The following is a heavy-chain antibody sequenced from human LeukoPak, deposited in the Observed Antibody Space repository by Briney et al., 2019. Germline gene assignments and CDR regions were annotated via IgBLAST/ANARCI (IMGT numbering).Heavy chain of an antibody. CDR3: VSFYETY. CDR1: GNYW. Sequence: GGSLRLSCAASGNYWMHWVRQAPGKGLVWVSHINSDVSWTSYADSVKGRFTISKDNAKNTLYLQMNSLRAEDTAVYYCVSFYETYWGRGTLVTVSS. D-gene: IGHD2/OR15-2a*01. J-gene: IGHJ4*02. CDR2: INSDVSWT. V-gene: IGHV3-74*01.